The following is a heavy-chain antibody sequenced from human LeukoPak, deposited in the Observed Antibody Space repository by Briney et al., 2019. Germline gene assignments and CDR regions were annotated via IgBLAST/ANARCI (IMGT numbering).Heavy chain of an antibody. Sequence: SETLSLTCTVSGGSISSSSYYWGWIRQPPGKGLEWIGSIYYSGSTYYNPSLKSRVTISVDTSKNQFSLKLSSVTAADTAVYYCARDSKRGRYFDYYWFDPWGQGTLVTVSS. CDR2: IYYSGST. CDR3: ARDSKRGRYFDYYWFDP. V-gene: IGHV4-39*07. CDR1: GGSISSSSYY. J-gene: IGHJ5*02. D-gene: IGHD3-9*01.